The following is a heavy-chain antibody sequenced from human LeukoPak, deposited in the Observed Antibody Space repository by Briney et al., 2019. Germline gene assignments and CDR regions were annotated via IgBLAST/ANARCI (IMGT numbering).Heavy chain of an antibody. CDR2: INHSGST. CDR3: ADGSGKARFDY. V-gene: IGHV4-34*01. J-gene: IGHJ4*02. Sequence: SETLSLTCAVYGGSFSRYYWSWIRQPPGKGLEWIGEINHSGSTNYNPSLKSRVTISVDTSKNQFSLKLSSVTAADTAVYYCADGSGKARFDYWGQGTLVTVSS. D-gene: IGHD3-10*01. CDR1: GGSFSRYY.